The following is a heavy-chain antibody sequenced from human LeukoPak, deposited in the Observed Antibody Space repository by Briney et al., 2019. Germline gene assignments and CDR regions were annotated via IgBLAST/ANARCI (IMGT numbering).Heavy chain of an antibody. CDR3: ARGQTLTF. CDR2: LNQDGSKK. J-gene: IGHJ4*02. V-gene: IGHV3-7*01. CDR1: GFTFTDYW. Sequence: GGSLRLSCTTYGFTFTDYWMTWVRQAPGKGLEWVANLNQDGSKKFYVDSVKGRFTSSRDNAKNALYLQMNSLRAEDTGVYFCARGQTLTFWGQGTLVTASS.